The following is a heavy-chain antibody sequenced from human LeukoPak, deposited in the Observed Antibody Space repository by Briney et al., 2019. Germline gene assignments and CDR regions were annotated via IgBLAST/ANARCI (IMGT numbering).Heavy chain of an antibody. V-gene: IGHV3-21*01. J-gene: IGHJ6*03. Sequence: AGGSLRLSREASASLSGYAMSWVRQAPGKGLEWVLSISSSGSYMYYADSVKGRFTISRDNARNSVFLQMNSLRAEDTATYYCARCALGVWADNYYMDVWGNGTKVTVSS. CDR3: ARCALGVWADNYYMDV. CDR2: ISSSGSYM. CDR1: ASLSGYA. D-gene: IGHD3-16*01.